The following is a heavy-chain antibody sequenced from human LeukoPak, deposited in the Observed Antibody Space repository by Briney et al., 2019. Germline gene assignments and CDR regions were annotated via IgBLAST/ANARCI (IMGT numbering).Heavy chain of an antibody. J-gene: IGHJ4*02. V-gene: IGHV4-34*01. D-gene: IGHD6-13*01. CDR1: GGSFSIYY. CDR3: ARIAAAGTGYFDY. CDR2: INHSGST. Sequence: PSETLSLTCAVYGGSFSIYYWTWIRQPPGKGLEWIGEINHSGSTNYNPSLKSRVTISVDTSKNQFSLKLSSVTAADTAVYYCARIAAAGTGYFDYWGQGTLVTVSS.